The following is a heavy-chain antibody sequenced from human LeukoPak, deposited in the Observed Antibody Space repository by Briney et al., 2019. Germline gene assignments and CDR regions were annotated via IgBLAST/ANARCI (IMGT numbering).Heavy chain of an antibody. CDR2: ISYDGSNK. D-gene: IGHD3-22*01. CDR3: ANLNGYYYDSSGYYISI. Sequence: PGRSLRLSCAASGFTFSSYAMHWVRQAPGKGLEWVAVISYDGSNKYYADSVKGRFTISRDNSKNTLYLQMNSLRAEDTAVYYCANLNGYYYDSSGYYISIWGQGTMVTVSS. V-gene: IGHV3-30-3*01. J-gene: IGHJ3*02. CDR1: GFTFSSYA.